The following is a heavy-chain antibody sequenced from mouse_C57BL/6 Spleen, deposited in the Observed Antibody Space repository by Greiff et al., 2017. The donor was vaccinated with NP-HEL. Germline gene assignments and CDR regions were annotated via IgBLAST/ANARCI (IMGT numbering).Heavy chain of an antibody. Sequence: VQLKQSGAELVKPGASVKLSCTASGFNIKDYYMHWVKQRTEQGLEWIGRIDPEDGETKYAPKFQGKATITADTSSNTAYLQLSSLTSEDTAVCYCARGYGSSYGDYAMDYWGQGTSVTVSS. CDR1: GFNIKDYY. CDR2: IDPEDGET. D-gene: IGHD1-1*01. V-gene: IGHV14-2*01. CDR3: ARGYGSSYGDYAMDY. J-gene: IGHJ4*01.